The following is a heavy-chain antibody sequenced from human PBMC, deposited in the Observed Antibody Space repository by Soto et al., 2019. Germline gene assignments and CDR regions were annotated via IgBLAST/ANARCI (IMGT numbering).Heavy chain of an antibody. J-gene: IGHJ4*02. CDR2: IFYSGHL. D-gene: IGHD1-26*01. CDR1: GGSFTTYY. V-gene: IGHV4-59*01. CDR3: AREGGGYLFDY. Sequence: SETLSLTCTVSGGSFTTYYWSWIRQPPGKGLEWIGYIFYSGHLKYNPSLKSRLTISVDPSKNQFSLKLTSVTAADTAVYYCAREGGGYLFDYWGQGTLITVSS.